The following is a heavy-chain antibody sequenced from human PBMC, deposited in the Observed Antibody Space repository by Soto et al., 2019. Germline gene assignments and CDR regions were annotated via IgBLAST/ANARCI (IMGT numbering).Heavy chain of an antibody. CDR2: INEDGSKK. Sequence: DVQLVESGGALVQPGGSLGLSCAVSGFTVSAKWMSWVRQAPGKGLEWLANINEDGSKKFYVDSVKGRFTISKDNAKNSLSLQLGSLRADDTAVYYCAREMHLGSGWGDIDIWGRETMVTVSS. D-gene: IGHD6-19*01. V-gene: IGHV3-7*03. CDR3: AREMHLGSGWGDIDI. J-gene: IGHJ4*02. CDR1: GFTVSAKW.